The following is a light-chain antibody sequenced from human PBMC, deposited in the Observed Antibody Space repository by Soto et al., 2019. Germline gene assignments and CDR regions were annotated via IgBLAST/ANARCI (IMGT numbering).Light chain of an antibody. CDR3: QQYHNWWT. V-gene: IGKV3-15*01. Sequence: IEMTQSPATLSVSPGERATLSRRASQSVSSNLVWYQQKPGQAPRLLIYGASTRVTGIPARFSGSGSGTEFTLTISSLQSEDFAVYYCQQYHNWWTFGQGTKVDIK. CDR1: QSVSSN. J-gene: IGKJ1*01. CDR2: GAS.